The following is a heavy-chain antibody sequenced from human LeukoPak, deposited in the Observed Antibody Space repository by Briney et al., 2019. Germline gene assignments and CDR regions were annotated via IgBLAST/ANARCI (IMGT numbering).Heavy chain of an antibody. D-gene: IGHD1-26*01. V-gene: IGHV4-39*01. Sequence: KTSETLSLTCTVSGGSISSSSYYWGWIRQPPGKGLEWIGSIYYSGSTYYNPSLKSRVTISVDTSKNQFSLKLSSVTAADTAVYYCARPHLGGSYVDYWGQGTLVTVSS. CDR1: GGSISSSSYY. J-gene: IGHJ4*02. CDR3: ARPHLGGSYVDY. CDR2: IYYSGST.